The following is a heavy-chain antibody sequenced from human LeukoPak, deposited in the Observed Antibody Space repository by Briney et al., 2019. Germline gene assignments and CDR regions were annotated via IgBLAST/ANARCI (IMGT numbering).Heavy chain of an antibody. CDR3: ARVSCFPGTSYYYMDV. V-gene: IGHV4-59*01. D-gene: IGHD1-1*01. CDR1: GGSISSYY. J-gene: IGHJ6*03. CDR2: IYDSGTT. Sequence: SETLYLTCTVSGGSISSYYWSWIRQPPGKGLEWFGYIYDSGTTNYNPSLKSRVTISVDTSKNQFSLKLGSVTAADTAVYYCARVSCFPGTSYYYMDVWGKGTTVTFSS.